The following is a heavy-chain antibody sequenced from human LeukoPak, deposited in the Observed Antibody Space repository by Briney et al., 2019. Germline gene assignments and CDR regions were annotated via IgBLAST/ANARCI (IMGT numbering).Heavy chain of an antibody. CDR2: IKQDGSEK. CDR3: ARDLYGDYAFDY. Sequence: GGSLRLSCAASGFTFSFYWMNWVRQAPGKGLEWVANIKQDGSEKYYVDSVRGRFTISRDNAKNSLFLQMNSLRAEDTAVYYCARDLYGDYAFDYWGQGTLVTVSS. CDR1: GFTFSFYW. D-gene: IGHD4-17*01. J-gene: IGHJ4*02. V-gene: IGHV3-7*01.